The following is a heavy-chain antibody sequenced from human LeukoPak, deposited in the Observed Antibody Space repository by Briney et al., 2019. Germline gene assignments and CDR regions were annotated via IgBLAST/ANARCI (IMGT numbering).Heavy chain of an antibody. D-gene: IGHD6-13*01. V-gene: IGHV3-23*01. CDR1: GFTFSNAW. CDR2: ISDSGGST. CDR3: AKELAAGVSPSFDY. Sequence: GGSLRLSCAASGFTFSNAWMSWVRQAPGKGLEWVSVISDSGGSTYYADSVKGRFTISRDNSKNTLYLQMNSLRAEDTAVYYCAKELAAGVSPSFDYWGQGTLVTVSS. J-gene: IGHJ4*02.